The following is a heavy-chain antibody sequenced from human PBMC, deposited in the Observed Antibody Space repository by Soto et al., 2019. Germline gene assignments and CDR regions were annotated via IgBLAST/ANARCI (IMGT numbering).Heavy chain of an antibody. Sequence: QVQLVQSGAEVKKTGSSVKLSCKASGGTFSSYAFSWVRQAPRQGLEWMGGIIPMFRTANYAQKFRDRVTXXXDXXTTTVYRELPGLKSDDTALYFCASMPSVILNSYGFVTPFDIWGQGTMVIVSS. D-gene: IGHD2-2*01. J-gene: IGHJ3*02. V-gene: IGHV1-69*05. CDR3: ASMPSVILNSYGFVTPFDI. CDR2: IIPMFRTA. CDR1: GGTFSSYA.